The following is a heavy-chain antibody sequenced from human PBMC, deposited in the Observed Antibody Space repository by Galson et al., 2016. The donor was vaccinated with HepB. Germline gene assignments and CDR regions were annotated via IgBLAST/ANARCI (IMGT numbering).Heavy chain of an antibody. Sequence: SLRLSCAASGFSIYVMSWVRQAPGKGLEWVATFSGSDGSTFYGDSVKGRFIISRDSSKTTLFLQMNSLRVEDTAVYYCAKDLHPEIARSSSDFWRGHARRQSAGDYASDVWGQGTTVTVSS. J-gene: IGHJ6*02. V-gene: IGHV3-23*01. CDR2: FSGSDGST. D-gene: IGHD3-3*01. CDR1: GFSIYV. CDR3: AKDLHPEIARSSSDFWRGHARRQSAGDYASDV.